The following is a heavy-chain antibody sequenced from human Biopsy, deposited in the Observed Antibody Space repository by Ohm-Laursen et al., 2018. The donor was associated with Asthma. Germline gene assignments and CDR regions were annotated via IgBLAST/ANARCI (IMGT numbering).Heavy chain of an antibody. D-gene: IGHD2-21*01. CDR2: ISSDVRE. Sequence: SLRLSCAASGFTFSNYGMHWVRQAPGKGLEWVALISSDVREWYADSVKGRFTISRDNSKNTLDLQMNSPRGDDTAVYYCVRWRSGYPDHYSDFWGLGTLVTVSS. V-gene: IGHV3-30*03. J-gene: IGHJ4*02. CDR3: VRWRSGYPDHYSDF. CDR1: GFTFSNYG.